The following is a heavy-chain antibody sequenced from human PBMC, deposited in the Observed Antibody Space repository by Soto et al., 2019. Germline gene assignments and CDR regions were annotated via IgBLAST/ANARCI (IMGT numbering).Heavy chain of an antibody. V-gene: IGHV3-49*03. Sequence: GGSLRLSCTASGFTFGDYAMSWFRQAPGKGLEWVGFIRSKAYGGTTEYAASVKGRFTISRDDSKSIAYLQMNSLKTEDTAVYYCTRESRVVVPQYDYWGQGTLVTVSS. CDR3: TRESRVVVPQYDY. CDR2: IRSKAYGGTT. D-gene: IGHD2-15*01. CDR1: GFTFGDYA. J-gene: IGHJ4*02.